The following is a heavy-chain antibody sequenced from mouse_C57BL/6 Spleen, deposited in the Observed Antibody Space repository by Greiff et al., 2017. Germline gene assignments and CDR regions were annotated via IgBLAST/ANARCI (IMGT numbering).Heavy chain of an antibody. Sequence: QVQLKESGAELVRPGASVTLSCKASGYTFTDYEMHWVKQTPVHGLEWIGAIDPETGGTAYNQKFKGKAILTADKSSSTAYMELRSLTSEDSAVYYCTRFNYGNYGAYWGQGTLVTVSA. V-gene: IGHV1-15*01. CDR2: IDPETGGT. D-gene: IGHD2-1*01. CDR3: TRFNYGNYGAY. CDR1: GYTFTDYE. J-gene: IGHJ3*01.